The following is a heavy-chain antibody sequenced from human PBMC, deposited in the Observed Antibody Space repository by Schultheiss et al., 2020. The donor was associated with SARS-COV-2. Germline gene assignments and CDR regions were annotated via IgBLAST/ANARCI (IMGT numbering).Heavy chain of an antibody. CDR2: ISGSGGST. J-gene: IGHJ3*01. Sequence: GGSLRLSCAASGFTFSSYSMNWVRQAPGKGLEWVSAISGSGGSTYYADSVKGRFTISRDNAKNSLYLQMNSLRAEDTAVYYCAREIGGYSYGSWGQGTMVTVSS. CDR1: GFTFSSYS. V-gene: IGHV3-21*01. CDR3: AREIGGYSYGS. D-gene: IGHD5-18*01.